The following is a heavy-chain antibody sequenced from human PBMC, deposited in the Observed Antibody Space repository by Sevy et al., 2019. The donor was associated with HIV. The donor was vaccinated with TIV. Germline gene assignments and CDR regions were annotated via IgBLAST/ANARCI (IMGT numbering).Heavy chain of an antibody. Sequence: GGSLRLSCAASGFTISTYWVTWVRQAPGKGLEWVAVISYHGRDKFYAESVKGRSTISRDNSKNMLYLQMHSLRAEDTGVYYCAKDFTGYNGMDVWGQGTMVTVSS. CDR2: ISYHGRDK. J-gene: IGHJ6*02. CDR3: AKDFTGYNGMDV. V-gene: IGHV3-30*18. D-gene: IGHD3-9*01. CDR1: GFTISTYW.